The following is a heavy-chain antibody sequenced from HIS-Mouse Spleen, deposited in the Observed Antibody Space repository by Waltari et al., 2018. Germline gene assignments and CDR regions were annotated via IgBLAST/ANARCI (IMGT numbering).Heavy chain of an antibody. CDR1: GGSISSSSYY. V-gene: IGHV4-39*07. J-gene: IGHJ3*02. Sequence: QLQLQESGPGLVKPSETLSLTCTVSGGSISSSSYYWGWIRQPPGKGLEWIGRIYTRCSPNNNPSRKCRVTMSVETSKTQFSLKLSSVTAADTAVYYCARDFHDFWSGYYGGDKKHDAFDIWGQGTMVTVSS. CDR2: IYTRCSP. CDR3: ARDFHDFWSGYYGGDKKHDAFDI. D-gene: IGHD3-3*01.